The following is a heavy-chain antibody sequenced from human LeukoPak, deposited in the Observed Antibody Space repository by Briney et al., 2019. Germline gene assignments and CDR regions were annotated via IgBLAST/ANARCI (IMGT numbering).Heavy chain of an antibody. V-gene: IGHV3-48*03. D-gene: IGHD1-26*01. CDR3: ARGGNYAPFDY. J-gene: IGHJ4*02. CDR1: GFTFRNEE. Sequence: QPGGSLRLSCVVSGFTFRNEEMNWVRQAPGRGLEWIAYISSTDSPISYGDSVKGRFTISRDNAKNSLYLQMNSLRVDDTGIYYCARGGNYAPFDYWGQGALVAVSS. CDR2: ISSTDSPI.